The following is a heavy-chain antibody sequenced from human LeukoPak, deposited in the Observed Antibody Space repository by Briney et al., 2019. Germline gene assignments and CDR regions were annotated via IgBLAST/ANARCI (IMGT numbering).Heavy chain of an antibody. Sequence: GGSLRLSCAASGYTFSDYYMSWVPQAPGKGLEWVSYISNTGSFIYYADSVKGRFTISRDNAKNSLYLQMNSLRAEDTAVYYCARTKKGDGYNMYDWFDPWGQGTLVTVSS. D-gene: IGHD5-24*01. J-gene: IGHJ5*02. CDR3: ARTKKGDGYNMYDWFDP. CDR1: GYTFSDYY. V-gene: IGHV3-11*04. CDR2: ISNTGSFI.